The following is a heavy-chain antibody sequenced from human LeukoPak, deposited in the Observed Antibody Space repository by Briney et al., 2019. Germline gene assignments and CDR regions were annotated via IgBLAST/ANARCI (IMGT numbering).Heavy chain of an antibody. D-gene: IGHD3-22*01. V-gene: IGHV3-74*01. J-gene: IGHJ4*02. Sequence: GGSLRLSCAASGFTFSTYWMHWVRQAPGKGLVWVTHINSDVNSLSYADSVKGRFTISRDNSKNTLYLQMNSLRAEDTAVYYCAKDQGYYDSSGPFDYWGQGTLVTVSS. CDR2: INSDVNSL. CDR3: AKDQGYYDSSGPFDY. CDR1: GFTFSTYW.